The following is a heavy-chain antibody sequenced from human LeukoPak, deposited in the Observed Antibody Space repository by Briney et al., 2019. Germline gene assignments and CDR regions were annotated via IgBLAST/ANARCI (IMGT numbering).Heavy chain of an antibody. J-gene: IGHJ4*02. Sequence: GGSLRLSCAASGFTFSSYAMHWVRQAPGKGLEWVAVISYDGSNKYNADSVKGRFTISRDNSKNTLYLQMNSLRAEDTAVYYCARGGLSGYSGYDYDYWGQGTLVTVSS. CDR1: GFTFSSYA. V-gene: IGHV3-30-3*01. CDR2: ISYDGSNK. CDR3: ARGGLSGYSGYDYDY. D-gene: IGHD5-12*01.